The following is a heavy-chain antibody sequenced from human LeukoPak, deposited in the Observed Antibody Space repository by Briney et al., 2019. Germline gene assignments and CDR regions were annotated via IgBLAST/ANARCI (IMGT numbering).Heavy chain of an antibody. Sequence: GGSLRLSCAASGFTFSSYIMNWVRQAPGKGLEWVSSISSSSSYIYYADSVKGRFTISRDNAKNSLYLQMNGLRAEDTAVYYCARDHHSSGYYYFDYWGQGTLVTVSS. D-gene: IGHD3-22*01. CDR2: ISSSSSYI. J-gene: IGHJ4*02. CDR1: GFTFSSYI. V-gene: IGHV3-21*01. CDR3: ARDHHSSGYYYFDY.